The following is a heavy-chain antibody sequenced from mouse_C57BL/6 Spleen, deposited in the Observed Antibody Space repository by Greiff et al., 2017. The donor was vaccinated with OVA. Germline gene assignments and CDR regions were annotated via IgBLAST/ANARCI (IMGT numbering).Heavy chain of an antibody. D-gene: IGHD2-4*01. V-gene: IGHV1-64*01. CDR2: VHPNSGST. Sequence: VQLQPPRAELVKPGASVKLSCQASCYTFTRYWMPWVKQRPGPGLEWIGMVHPNSGSTNYNEKFKSKDTLTVDKSSSTAYMQLSSLTSEDSAVYYCARRRSGYDYDVGFDYWGQGTTLTVSS. CDR3: ARRRSGYDYDVGFDY. CDR1: CYTFTRYW. J-gene: IGHJ2*01.